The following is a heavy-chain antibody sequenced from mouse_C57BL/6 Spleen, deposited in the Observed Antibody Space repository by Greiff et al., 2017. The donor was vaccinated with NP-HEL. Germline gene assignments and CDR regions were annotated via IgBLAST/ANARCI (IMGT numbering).Heavy chain of an antibody. CDR1: GFTFSDYG. CDR3: ARKGEIGPWFAY. V-gene: IGHV5-17*01. D-gene: IGHD3-3*01. Sequence: DVKLVESGGGLVKPGGSLKLSCAASGFTFSDYGMHWVRQAPEKGLEWVAYISSGSSTIYYADTVKGRFTISRDNAKNTLFLQMTSLRSEDTAMYYWARKGEIGPWFAYWGQGTLVTVSA. CDR2: ISSGSSTI. J-gene: IGHJ3*01.